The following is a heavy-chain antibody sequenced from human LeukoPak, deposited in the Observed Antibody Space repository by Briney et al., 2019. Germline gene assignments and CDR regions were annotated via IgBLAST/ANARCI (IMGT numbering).Heavy chain of an antibody. CDR3: ARAPHQKYSSGMVIDY. D-gene: IGHD6-19*01. Sequence: GSLRLSCAASGFTFSTYEMNWVRQAPGKGLEWVSYISSSGSTIYYADSVKGRFTISRDNAKNSLYLQMNSLRAEDTAVYYCARAPHQKYSSGMVIDYWGQGTLVTVSS. CDR1: GFTFSTYE. CDR2: ISSSGSTI. J-gene: IGHJ4*02. V-gene: IGHV3-48*03.